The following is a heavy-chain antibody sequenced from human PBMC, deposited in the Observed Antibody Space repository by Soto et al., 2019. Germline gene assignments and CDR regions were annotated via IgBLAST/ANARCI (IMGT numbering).Heavy chain of an antibody. Sequence: QVQLVESGGGVVQPGRSLRLSCAASGFTFSSYAMHWVRQAPGKGLEWVAVISYDGSKKYYADSVKGRFTISRDNSKNTLYLQMNSLRAEDTAVYYCAANPAFDIWGQGTMVTVSS. CDR3: AANPAFDI. V-gene: IGHV3-30-3*01. J-gene: IGHJ3*02. CDR1: GFTFSSYA. CDR2: ISYDGSKK.